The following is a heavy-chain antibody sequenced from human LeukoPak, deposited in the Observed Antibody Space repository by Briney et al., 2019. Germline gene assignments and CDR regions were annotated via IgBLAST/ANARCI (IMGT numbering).Heavy chain of an antibody. CDR1: GYTFTNYG. CDR2: ISAYNGNT. D-gene: IGHD3-16*02. Sequence: ASVKVSCKASGYTFTNYGISWVRQAPGQGLEWMGWISAYNGNTNYAQKLQGRVTMTTDTSTSTAYMELRSLRSDDTAVYYCARYYRLRGYPAFGYWGQGTLVTVSS. V-gene: IGHV1-18*01. CDR3: ARYYRLRGYPAFGY. J-gene: IGHJ4*02.